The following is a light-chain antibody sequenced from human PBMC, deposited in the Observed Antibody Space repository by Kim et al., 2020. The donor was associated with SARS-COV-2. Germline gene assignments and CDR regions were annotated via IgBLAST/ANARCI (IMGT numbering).Light chain of an antibody. V-gene: IGLV3-19*01. CDR2: GKN. Sequence: SSELTQDPALSVALGQTVRITCQGDSLRTYYASWYQQKPGQAPVLVIYGKNNRPSGIPDRFSGSSSGNTASLTITGAQAEDEADYYCNSRDSSGNHVVFGGGTKVTVL. J-gene: IGLJ2*01. CDR1: SLRTYY. CDR3: NSRDSSGNHVV.